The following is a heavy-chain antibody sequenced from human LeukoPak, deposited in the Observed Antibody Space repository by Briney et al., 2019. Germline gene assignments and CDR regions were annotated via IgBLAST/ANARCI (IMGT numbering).Heavy chain of an antibody. Sequence: GGSLRLSCAASGFTFSTFAMSWVRQAPGKGLEWVGHIRSKADGGTPDYIAPVKGRFTISRDDSKDTLYLQMNSLNTEDTAMYYCTTRSPARYCSDGACYSSADYWGQGTLVTVSS. CDR1: GFTFSTFA. D-gene: IGHD2-15*01. V-gene: IGHV3-15*01. CDR3: TTRSPARYCSDGACYSSADY. J-gene: IGHJ4*02. CDR2: IRSKADGGTP.